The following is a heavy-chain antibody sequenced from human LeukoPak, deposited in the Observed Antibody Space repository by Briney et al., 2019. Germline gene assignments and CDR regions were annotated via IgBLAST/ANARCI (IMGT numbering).Heavy chain of an antibody. D-gene: IGHD3-10*01. CDR2: IYYSGTT. CDR1: GGSITNYY. CDR3: ASLWFGELSELDAFDI. J-gene: IGHJ3*02. Sequence: SETLSLTCTVSGGSITNYYWSWIRQPPGKGLEWIGFIYYSGTTNYNPSLKSRVTISVDTSKNQFSLKLSSVTAADTAVYYCASLWFGELSELDAFDIWGQGTMVTVSS. V-gene: IGHV4-59*12.